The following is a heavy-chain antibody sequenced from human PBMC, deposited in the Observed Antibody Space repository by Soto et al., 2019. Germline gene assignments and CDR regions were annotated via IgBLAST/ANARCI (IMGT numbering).Heavy chain of an antibody. Sequence: VQLEQSGAELKKPGASVRVSCKASGYSFTSYGITWVRQAPGQGLEWMAWIDTQNGNTNHAYKLQGRVSMTTDTSTTTADMALRVLRSDDTAMYYCQRYFPGALGAFDICGQGTIDTVSS. CDR1: GYSFTSYG. CDR2: IDTQNGNT. CDR3: QRYFPGALGAFDI. V-gene: IGHV1-18*01. J-gene: IGHJ3*02. D-gene: IGHD3-9*01.